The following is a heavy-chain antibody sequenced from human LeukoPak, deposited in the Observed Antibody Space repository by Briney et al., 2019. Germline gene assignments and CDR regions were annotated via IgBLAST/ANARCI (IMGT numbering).Heavy chain of an antibody. V-gene: IGHV3-53*04. Sequence: GGSLRLSCAASGFTVSSNYMSWVRQSPGKGLEWVSVIYSGGSTYYADSVKGRFTISRHNSKNTLYLQMNSLRAEDTAVYYCARGPSNYHFDYWGQGTLVTVSS. CDR2: IYSGGST. D-gene: IGHD4-11*01. CDR3: ARGPSNYHFDY. CDR1: GFTVSSNY. J-gene: IGHJ4*02.